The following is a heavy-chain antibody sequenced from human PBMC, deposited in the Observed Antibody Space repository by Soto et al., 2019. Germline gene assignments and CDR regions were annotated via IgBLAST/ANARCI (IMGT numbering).Heavy chain of an antibody. J-gene: IGHJ6*02. CDR3: ARRVHSNSPGGGLDD. V-gene: IGHV5-51*03. CDR1: GYDFNIYW. Sequence: EVQLVQSGAEVKKPGESLMVSCKASGYDFNIYWIGWVRQLPGKGLEWMGVVYPDDSDTIYSPSFQGLVTISVDKSISTAYLQWISLKASDTAMYYCARRVHSNSPGGGLDDWGQGTTVTVSS. CDR2: VYPDDSDT. D-gene: IGHD2-2*01.